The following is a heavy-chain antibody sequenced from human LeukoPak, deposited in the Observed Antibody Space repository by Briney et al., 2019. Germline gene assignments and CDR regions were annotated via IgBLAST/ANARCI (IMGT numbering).Heavy chain of an antibody. V-gene: IGHV4-34*01. CDR3: ARGYCSSTSCFFDP. J-gene: IGHJ5*02. CDR1: GGSFSGYY. CDR2: INHSGST. D-gene: IGHD2-2*01. Sequence: SETLSLTCAVYGGSFSGYYWSWLRQPPGKGREWVGEINHSGSTNYNPSLKSRVTISVDTSKNQFSLKLSSVTAADTAVYDCARGYCSSTSCFFDPWGQGTLVTVSS.